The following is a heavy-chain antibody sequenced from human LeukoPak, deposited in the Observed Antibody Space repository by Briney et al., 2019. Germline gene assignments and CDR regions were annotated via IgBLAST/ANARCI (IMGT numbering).Heavy chain of an antibody. Sequence: GGSLRLSCAASGFTFSSYWMSWVRQAPGKGLEWVANIKQDGSEKYYVDSVKGRFTISRDNAKNSLYLQMNSLRAEDTAVYYCARTKYYYGSGSYVMDVWGQGTTVTVSS. D-gene: IGHD3-10*01. V-gene: IGHV3-7*01. CDR1: GFTFSSYW. CDR3: ARTKYYYGSGSYVMDV. CDR2: IKQDGSEK. J-gene: IGHJ6*02.